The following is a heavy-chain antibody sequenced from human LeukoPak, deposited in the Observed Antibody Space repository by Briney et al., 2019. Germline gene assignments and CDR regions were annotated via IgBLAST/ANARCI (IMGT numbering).Heavy chain of an antibody. CDR3: AKDNGRGIAAAGTRWFDP. CDR1: GFTFDDYA. Sequence: GGSLRLSCAASGFTFDDYAMHWVRQAPGKGLEWVSGISWNSGSIGYADSVKGRFTISRDNAKNSLYLQMNSLRAEDMALYYCAKDNGRGIAAAGTRWFDPWGQGTLVTVSS. V-gene: IGHV3-9*03. CDR2: ISWNSGSI. J-gene: IGHJ5*02. D-gene: IGHD6-13*01.